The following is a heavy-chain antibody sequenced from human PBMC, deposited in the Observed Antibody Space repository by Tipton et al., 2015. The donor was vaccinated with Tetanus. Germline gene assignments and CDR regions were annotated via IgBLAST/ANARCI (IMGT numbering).Heavy chain of an antibody. CDR2: IFHSGST. CDR1: GFTLSDYY. D-gene: IGHD3/OR15-3a*01. CDR3: ARRSFCTSSRCFDAFDL. V-gene: IGHV4-59*01. J-gene: IGHJ3*01. Sequence: LRLSCAASGFTLSDYYMSWIRQAPGKGLEWLSYIFHSGSTNYNPSLKSRVTISMDTSKNQISLKLSSVTAADTAVYFCARRSFCTSSRCFDAFDLWGPGTRVTVSS.